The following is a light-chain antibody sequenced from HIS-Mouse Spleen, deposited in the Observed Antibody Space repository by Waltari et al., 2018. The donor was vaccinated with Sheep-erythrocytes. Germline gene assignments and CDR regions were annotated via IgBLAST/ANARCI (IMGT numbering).Light chain of an antibody. J-gene: IGLJ2*01. V-gene: IGLV3-1*01. Sequence: YELTQPPSVSVSPGQTASITCSGDKLGDKYACWYQQKPGQSPVLVIYQDSKRPSGIPERFSGSNSGNTATLTISGTQAMDEADYYCQAWDSSIVVFGGGTKLTVL. CDR1: KLGDKY. CDR2: QDS. CDR3: QAWDSSIVV.